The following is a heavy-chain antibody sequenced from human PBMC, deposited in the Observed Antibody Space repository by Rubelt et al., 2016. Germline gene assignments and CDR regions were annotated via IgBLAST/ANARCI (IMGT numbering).Heavy chain of an antibody. J-gene: IGHJ4*02. CDR1: GYAFTGYY. V-gene: IGHV1-2*02. CDR3: AKENWVYDY. Sequence: QVQLVQSGAEVKKPGASVKVSCKASGYAFTGYYMHWVRQAPGQGLERMGWFYPKNGDRHYLQKFQGRVTMTRDTSISTVYMQLSGLRSDDTAVYFCAKENWVYDYWGQGTLVTVSS. CDR2: FYPKNGDR. D-gene: IGHD6-13*01.